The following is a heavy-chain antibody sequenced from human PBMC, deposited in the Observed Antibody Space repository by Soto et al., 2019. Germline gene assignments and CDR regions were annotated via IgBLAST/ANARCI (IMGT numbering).Heavy chain of an antibody. V-gene: IGHV3-7*01. D-gene: IGHD3-16*01. CDR3: ARGGRDAYDWFDP. J-gene: IGHJ5*02. CDR1: GFTFSDYW. Sequence: EAQLVESGGGLVQPGGSLRVSCAVSGFTFSDYWMSRVRQAPGKGLEWVAKIKQDGSEKDYVDSVKGRFTISRDNANNSLYLHMYSLRVEDTAIYYCARGGRDAYDWFDPWGQGTLVTVSS. CDR2: IKQDGSEK.